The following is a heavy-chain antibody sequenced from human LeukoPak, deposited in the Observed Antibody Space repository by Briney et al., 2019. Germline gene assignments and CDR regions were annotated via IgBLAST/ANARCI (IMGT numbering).Heavy chain of an antibody. Sequence: GGSLRLSCAASGFTFSSYSMNWVRQAPGKGLEWVSSISSSSSYIYYADSVKGRFTISRDNAKNSLYLQMNSLRAEDTAVYYCARALVFRGVDSYYMDVWGKGTTVTVSS. J-gene: IGHJ6*03. CDR3: ARALVFRGVDSYYMDV. CDR2: ISSSSSYI. V-gene: IGHV3-21*01. D-gene: IGHD6-6*01. CDR1: GFTFSSYS.